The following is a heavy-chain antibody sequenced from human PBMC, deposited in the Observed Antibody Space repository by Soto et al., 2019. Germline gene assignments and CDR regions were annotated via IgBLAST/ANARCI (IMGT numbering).Heavy chain of an antibody. V-gene: IGHV1-18*01. Sequence: QVHLVQSGVEVKTPGASVKVSCQASGYTFFTYDISWVRQATGQGLEWMGWISTYSGDTKYAQKFQGRVTMTTDTSTTTAYLELRSLRSADTAVSYCARHHGPTTSENWFDPWGQGTLVTVSS. CDR1: GYTFFTYD. J-gene: IGHJ5*02. D-gene: IGHD5-12*01. CDR3: ARHHGPTTSENWFDP. CDR2: ISTYSGDT.